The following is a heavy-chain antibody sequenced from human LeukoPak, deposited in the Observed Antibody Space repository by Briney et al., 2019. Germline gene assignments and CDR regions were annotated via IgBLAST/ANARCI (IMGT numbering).Heavy chain of an antibody. CDR2: MNPNSGNT. CDR3: ARGPPYDILTGYYYYYYYYGMDV. Sequence: ASVKVSCKASGYTFTSYDTNWVRQATGQGLEWMGWMNPNSGNTGYAQKFQGRVTMTRNTSISTAYMELSSLRSEDTAVYYCARGPPYDILTGYYYYYYYYGMDVWGQGTTVTVSS. D-gene: IGHD3-9*01. CDR1: GYTFTSYD. V-gene: IGHV1-8*01. J-gene: IGHJ6*02.